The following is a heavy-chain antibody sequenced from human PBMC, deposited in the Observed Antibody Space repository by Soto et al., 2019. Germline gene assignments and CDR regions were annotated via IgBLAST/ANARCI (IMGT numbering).Heavy chain of an antibody. Sequence: HGESLKISCKGSGYSFTSYWIGWVRQMPGKGLEWMGIIYPGDSDTRYSPSFQGQVTISADKSISTAYLQWSSLKASDTAMYYCARIRSRRGPLEGKRLTCPYGMDVWGQGTTVTVSS. CDR3: ARIRSRRGPLEGKRLTCPYGMDV. CDR2: IYPGDSDT. D-gene: IGHD3-3*01. CDR1: GYSFTSYW. J-gene: IGHJ6*02. V-gene: IGHV5-51*01.